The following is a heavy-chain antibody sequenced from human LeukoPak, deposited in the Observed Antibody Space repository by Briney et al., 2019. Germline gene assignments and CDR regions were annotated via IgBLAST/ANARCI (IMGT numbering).Heavy chain of an antibody. Sequence: SETLSLTCTVSGGSISSGNYYWSWIRQPPGKGLEWIGYIYYNGSTKYNPSLKSRVTISVDASKNQFSLKLRSVTAADTAVYYCARETSSSSGFDYWGQGTLVTVSS. CDR3: ARETSSSSGFDY. CDR2: IYYNGST. V-gene: IGHV4-61*01. CDR1: GGSISSGNYY. J-gene: IGHJ4*02. D-gene: IGHD6-6*01.